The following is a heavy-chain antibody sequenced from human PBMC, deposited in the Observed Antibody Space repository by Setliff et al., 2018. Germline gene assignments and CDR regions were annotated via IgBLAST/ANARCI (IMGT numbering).Heavy chain of an antibody. J-gene: IGHJ2*01. D-gene: IGHD2-2*01. CDR2: IYHSGST. CDR3: ARAVPRGATPDYWYFDL. V-gene: IGHV4-34*01. CDR1: GGSFSGNH. Sequence: KTSETLSLTCAVYGGSFSGNHWSWIRQAPGKGLEWIGSIYHSGSTYFNPSLKSRVTISVDTSKNQFSLKLNSVTAADTTVYYCARAVPRGATPDYWYFDLWGRGTLVTVSS.